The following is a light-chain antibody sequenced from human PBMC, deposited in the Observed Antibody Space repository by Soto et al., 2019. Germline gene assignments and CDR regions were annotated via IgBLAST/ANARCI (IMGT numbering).Light chain of an antibody. CDR3: QQYNSYSWT. J-gene: IGKJ1*01. CDR2: KTS. Sequence: DIQMTQSPSSLSASVGDRVTITCRASQSISTWLAWYQQKPGKVPKLLIYKTSFLESGVPSRFTGRGSGTEFTLTITSLQPDDFATYYCQQYNSYSWTFGQGTKVDIK. V-gene: IGKV1-5*03. CDR1: QSISTW.